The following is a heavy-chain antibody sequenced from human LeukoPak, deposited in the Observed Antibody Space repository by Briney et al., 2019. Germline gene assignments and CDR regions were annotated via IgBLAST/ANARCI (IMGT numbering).Heavy chain of an antibody. J-gene: IGHJ4*02. Sequence: GGSLRLSCAASGFTFSSDGMHCARQAPGKGLEWVAVISYDGSNKYYADSVKGRFTISRDNSKNTLYLQMNSLRAEDTAVYYCAKDLRWELLVMVYWGQGTLVTVSS. CDR2: ISYDGSNK. CDR3: AKDLRWELLVMVY. V-gene: IGHV3-30*18. D-gene: IGHD1-26*01. CDR1: GFTFSSDG.